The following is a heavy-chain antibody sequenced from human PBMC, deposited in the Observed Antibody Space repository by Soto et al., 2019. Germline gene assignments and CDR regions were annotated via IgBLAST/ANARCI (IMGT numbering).Heavy chain of an antibody. CDR1: GFTFSSYA. CDR3: AKGESSGLGAFDI. D-gene: IGHD6-19*01. Sequence: EVQLLESGGGLVQPGGSLRLSCAASGFTFSSYAMNWVRQAPGKGLEWVSAISGSGASTYYVDSVKGRFTISRDNSKSTLYLQMSSLRAEETAVYYCAKGESSGLGAFDIWGQGTVVTVSS. V-gene: IGHV3-23*01. J-gene: IGHJ3*02. CDR2: ISGSGAST.